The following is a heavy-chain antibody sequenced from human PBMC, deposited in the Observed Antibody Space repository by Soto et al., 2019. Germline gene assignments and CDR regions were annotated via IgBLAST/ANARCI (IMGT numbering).Heavy chain of an antibody. Sequence: QEQLVESGGGVVQPGRSLRVSCAASGFTFSSYGMHWVRQAPGKGLEWVALIWIDGSDKYYADSVKGRFAISRDNSKNTLYLQMDSLRVEDTAVYYCARGTVSYYYYAMDVWGHGTTVTVS. D-gene: IGHD4-17*01. CDR3: ARGTVSYYYYAMDV. CDR1: GFTFSSYG. J-gene: IGHJ6*02. V-gene: IGHV3-33*01. CDR2: IWIDGSDK.